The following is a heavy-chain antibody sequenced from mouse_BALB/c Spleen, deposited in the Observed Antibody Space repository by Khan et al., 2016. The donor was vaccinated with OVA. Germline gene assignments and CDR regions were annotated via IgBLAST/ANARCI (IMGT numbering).Heavy chain of an antibody. CDR1: GYTFSDYV. V-gene: IGHV1-77*01. CDR2: IYTGSGNP. Sequence: VQLQESGPVLVKPGASVKMSCKASGYTFSDYVMNWVKQRTGQGLEWIGQIYTGSGNPYYNEKFKGKATLTTDKSANTAYMQLSSLTSEDSAVYFCARSGYGSLVYWGQGTALTVAS. J-gene: IGHJ2*01. D-gene: IGHD1-1*01. CDR3: ARSGYGSLVY.